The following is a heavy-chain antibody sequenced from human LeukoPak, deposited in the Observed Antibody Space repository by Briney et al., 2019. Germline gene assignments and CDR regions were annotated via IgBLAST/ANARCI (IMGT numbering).Heavy chain of an antibody. CDR2: ISGSGGST. CDR1: GFTFSSYA. D-gene: IGHD3-10*01. J-gene: IGHJ4*02. Sequence: HAGGSLRLSCAASGFTFSSYAMNWVRQAPGKGLECVSGISGSGGSTYYADSVKGRFTISRDNSKNTLYLQMNSLRAEDTALYYCAKSPYGSGSYGVAGDHWGQGTLVTVSS. V-gene: IGHV3-23*01. CDR3: AKSPYGSGSYGVAGDH.